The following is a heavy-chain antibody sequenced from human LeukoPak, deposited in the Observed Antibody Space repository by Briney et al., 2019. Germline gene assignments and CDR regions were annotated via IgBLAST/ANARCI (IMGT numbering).Heavy chain of an antibody. CDR3: ARESGSGWYTVDY. CDR2: IYSGGST. Sequence: GGSLRLSCAASGFTVSSNYMSWVSQAPGKGLEWVSVIYSGGSTYYADSVKGRFTISRDNSKNTLYLQMNSLRAEDTAVYYCARESGSGWYTVDYWGQGTLVTVSS. CDR1: GFTVSSNY. V-gene: IGHV3-53*01. D-gene: IGHD6-19*01. J-gene: IGHJ4*02.